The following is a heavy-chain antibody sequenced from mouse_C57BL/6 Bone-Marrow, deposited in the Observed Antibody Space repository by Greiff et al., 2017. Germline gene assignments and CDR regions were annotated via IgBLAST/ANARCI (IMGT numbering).Heavy chain of an antibody. CDR2: INPSSGYT. J-gene: IGHJ1*03. CDR1: GYTFTSYW. D-gene: IGHD3-3*01. Sequence: VQLKQSGAELAKPGASVKLSCKASGYTFTSYWMHWVKQRPGQGLEWIGYINPSSGYTKYNQKFKDKATLTADKSSSTAYMQLSSLTSEDSAVYYCARFRSSSVLGDFDVWGTGTSVTVSS. V-gene: IGHV1-7*01. CDR3: ARFRSSSVLGDFDV.